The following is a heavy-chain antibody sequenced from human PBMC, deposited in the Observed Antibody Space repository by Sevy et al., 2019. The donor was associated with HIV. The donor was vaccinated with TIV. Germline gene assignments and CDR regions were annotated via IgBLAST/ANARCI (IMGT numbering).Heavy chain of an antibody. CDR2: INHREVT. J-gene: IGHJ4*02. V-gene: IGHV4-34*01. Sequence: SETLSLTCTVYGGSFSDFYWNWIRQSPGKGLEWIGEINHREVTNYNPSLKSRATISADASNRQFSLKLTSVTAADTAMYYCLRFDTKIKIFGVPRGAYWGPGTLVTVSS. CDR3: LRFDTKIKIFGVPRGAY. CDR1: GGSFSDFY. D-gene: IGHD3-3*01.